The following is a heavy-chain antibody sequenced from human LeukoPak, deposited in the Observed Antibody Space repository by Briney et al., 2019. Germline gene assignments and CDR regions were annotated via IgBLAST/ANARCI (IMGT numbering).Heavy chain of an antibody. CDR1: GASISSGDYY. J-gene: IGHJ5*02. Sequence: PPETLSLTCTVSGASISSGDYYWSWIRQPPGKGLEWIGYIYYSGSTYYNPSLKSRVTISVDTSKNQFSLKLSSVTAADTAVYYCARGGDFDPWGQGTLVTVSS. CDR2: IYYSGST. CDR3: ARGGDFDP. V-gene: IGHV4-30-4*01. D-gene: IGHD2-21*02.